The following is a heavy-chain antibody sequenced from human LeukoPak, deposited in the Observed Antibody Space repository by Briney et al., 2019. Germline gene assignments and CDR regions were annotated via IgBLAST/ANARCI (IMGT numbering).Heavy chain of an antibody. CDR1: GFTVSSNY. CDR3: AREGAGEQLGYYYGMDV. CDR2: IYNGGST. D-gene: IGHD6-6*01. V-gene: IGHV3-53*01. J-gene: IGHJ6*02. Sequence: GGSLRLSCAASGFTVSSNYMSWVRQAPGKGLEWVSVIYNGGSTYYADSVKGRFTISRDNAKNSLYLQMNSLRAEDTAVYYCAREGAGEQLGYYYGMDVWGQGTTVTVSS.